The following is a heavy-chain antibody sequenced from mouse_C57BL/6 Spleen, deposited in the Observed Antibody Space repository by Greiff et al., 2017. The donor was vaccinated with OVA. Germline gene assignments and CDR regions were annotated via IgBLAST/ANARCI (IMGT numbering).Heavy chain of an antibody. J-gene: IGHJ2*01. CDR1: GFTFSDYY. CDR3: ARGGDRYYFDY. D-gene: IGHD3-3*01. CDR2: INYDGSST. Sequence: EVHLVESEGGLVQPGSSMKLSCTASGFTFSDYYMAWVRQVPEKGLEWVANINYDGSSTYYLDSLKSRFIISRDNAKNILYLQMSSLKSEDTATYYCARGGDRYYFDYWGQGTTLTVSS. V-gene: IGHV5-16*01.